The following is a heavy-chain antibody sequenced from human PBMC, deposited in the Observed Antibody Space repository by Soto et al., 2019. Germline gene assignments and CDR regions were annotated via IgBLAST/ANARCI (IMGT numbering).Heavy chain of an antibody. CDR1: GGSISSSSYY. V-gene: IGHV4-39*01. Sequence: SETLSLTCTVSGGSISSSSYYWGWIRQPPGKGLEWIGSIYYSGSTYYNPSLKSRVTISVDTSKNQFSLKLSSVTAADTAVYYCARWGSRRGSYSGFDYWGQGTLVTVS. D-gene: IGHD1-26*01. CDR3: ARWGSRRGSYSGFDY. J-gene: IGHJ4*02. CDR2: IYYSGST.